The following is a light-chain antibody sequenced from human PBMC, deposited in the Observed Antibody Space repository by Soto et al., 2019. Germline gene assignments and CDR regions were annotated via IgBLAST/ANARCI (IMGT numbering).Light chain of an antibody. Sequence: QSVLTQPPSVSAAPGQKVTISCSGSSSNIGVNYVSWYQQLPGTAPKLLIYESNKRPSGIPDRFSGSKSGTSATLGITGLQTGDEADYHCGAWDNSLSTWLFGGGTKLTVL. CDR1: SSNIGVNY. CDR2: ESN. J-gene: IGLJ3*02. CDR3: GAWDNSLSTWL. V-gene: IGLV1-51*02.